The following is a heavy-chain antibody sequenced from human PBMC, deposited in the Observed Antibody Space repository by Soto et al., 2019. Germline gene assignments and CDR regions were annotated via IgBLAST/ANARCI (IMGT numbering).Heavy chain of an antibody. CDR3: ARDQSYCSGGSCYYLGSYYYYYGMDV. CDR2: ISAYNGNT. V-gene: IGHV1-18*01. D-gene: IGHD2-15*01. CDR1: GCTFTSYG. J-gene: IGHJ6*02. Sequence: ASVKVSCKASGCTFTSYGISWVRQAPGQGLEWMGWISAYNGNTNYAQKLQGRVTMTTDTSTSTAYMELRSLRSDDTAVYYCARDQSYCSGGSCYYLGSYYYYYGMDVWGQGTTVTVSS.